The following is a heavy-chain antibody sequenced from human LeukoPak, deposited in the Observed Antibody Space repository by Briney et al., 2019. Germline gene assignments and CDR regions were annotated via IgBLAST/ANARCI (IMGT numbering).Heavy chain of an antibody. V-gene: IGHV3-30*03. CDR2: ISYDGSNK. CDR1: GFTFSSYG. CDR3: ATSLLGETSSSWVLHYYYGMDV. Sequence: GGSLRLSCAASGFTFSSYGMHWVRQAPGKGLGWVAVISYDGSNKYYADSVKGRFTISRDNSKNTLYLQMNRLRAEDTAVYYCATSLLGETSSSWVLHYYYGMDVWGEGTTVTVSS. J-gene: IGHJ6*04. D-gene: IGHD6-13*01.